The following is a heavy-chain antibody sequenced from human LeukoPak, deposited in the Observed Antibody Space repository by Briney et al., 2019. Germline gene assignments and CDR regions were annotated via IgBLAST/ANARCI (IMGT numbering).Heavy chain of an antibody. CDR2: ISGNGVDT. Sequence: GGSLRLSCAASGFPFTNYAMSWVRQAAGKGLEWVSTISGNGVDTYYTDSVQGRFTISRDNPKNTLYLQMNSLRVEDTAVYYCAKLYSSGRYYFDYWGQGTLVTVSS. J-gene: IGHJ4*02. D-gene: IGHD6-19*01. CDR3: AKLYSSGRYYFDY. CDR1: GFPFTNYA. V-gene: IGHV3-23*01.